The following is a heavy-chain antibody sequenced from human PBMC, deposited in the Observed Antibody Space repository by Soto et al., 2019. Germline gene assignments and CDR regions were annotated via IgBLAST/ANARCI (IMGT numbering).Heavy chain of an antibody. J-gene: IGHJ6*02. CDR2: IYYSGST. CDR1: RGSISSYY. D-gene: IGHD3-3*01. Sequence: SETLSLTCTVSRGSISSYYWNWIRQPPGKGLEWIGYIYYSGSTYYNPSLKSRVSITVDTSKNQFSLNLASVGAEDTAVYYCARTSLTIFGSSNDYDGKGVWGLGTTVTVSS. CDR3: ARTSLTIFGSSNDYDGKGV. V-gene: IGHV4-59*08.